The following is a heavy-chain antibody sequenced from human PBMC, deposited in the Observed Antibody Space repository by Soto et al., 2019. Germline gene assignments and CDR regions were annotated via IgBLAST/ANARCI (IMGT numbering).Heavy chain of an antibody. V-gene: IGHV3-23*01. Sequence: GGSLRLSCAASGFTFSSYAMSWVRQAPGKGLEWVSAISGSVGSTYYADSVKGRFTISRDNSKNTLYLQMSSLRAEDTAVYYCAKDPYYYDSSGYSYYFDYWGQGTLVTVSS. CDR2: ISGSVGST. CDR3: AKDPYYYDSSGYSYYFDY. CDR1: GFTFSSYA. J-gene: IGHJ4*02. D-gene: IGHD3-22*01.